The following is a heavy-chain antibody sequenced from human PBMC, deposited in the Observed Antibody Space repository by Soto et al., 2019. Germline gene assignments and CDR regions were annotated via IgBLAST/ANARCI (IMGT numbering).Heavy chain of an antibody. Sequence: QVQLQESGPGLVKPSQTLSLTCSASGGSINSGAYYWGWIRQHPGKGLEWIGYISYTGRTYSNPSLQSRVTIALDMSESQFSLKLTSVTAADTAVYFCARVSATGTRWIDPWGQGTLVTVSP. CDR2: ISYTGRT. D-gene: IGHD6-13*01. CDR1: GGSINSGAYY. CDR3: ARVSATGTRWIDP. J-gene: IGHJ5*02. V-gene: IGHV4-31*03.